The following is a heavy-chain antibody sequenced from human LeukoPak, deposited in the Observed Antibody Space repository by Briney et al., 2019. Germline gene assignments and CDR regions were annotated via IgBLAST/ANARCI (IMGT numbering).Heavy chain of an antibody. CDR2: ITGSGGST. V-gene: IGHV3-23*01. CDR3: ARVSGYDFLYFDY. Sequence: GGSLRLSCAASRFTFSNYAMNWVRQAPGKGLEWVSAITGSGGSTYHADSVKGRFTISRDNSKNTLYLQMNSLRAEDTAVYYCARVSGYDFLYFDYWGQGTLVTVSS. CDR1: RFTFSNYA. D-gene: IGHD5-12*01. J-gene: IGHJ4*02.